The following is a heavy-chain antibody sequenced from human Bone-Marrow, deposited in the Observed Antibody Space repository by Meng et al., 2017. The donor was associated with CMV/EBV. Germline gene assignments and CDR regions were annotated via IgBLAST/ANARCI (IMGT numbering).Heavy chain of an antibody. CDR3: ARNQYYFIDY. D-gene: IGHD2/OR15-2a*01. CDR2: INPNSGDT. Sequence: ASVKVSCKASGYTFIGYYMHWVRQAPGQGLEWMGWINPNSGDTNYAQKFQGRVIMTRDTSISTAYMELSSLRSDDTAVYYCARNQYYFIDYWGQGTLVTVSS. CDR1: GYTFIGYY. V-gene: IGHV1-2*02. J-gene: IGHJ4*02.